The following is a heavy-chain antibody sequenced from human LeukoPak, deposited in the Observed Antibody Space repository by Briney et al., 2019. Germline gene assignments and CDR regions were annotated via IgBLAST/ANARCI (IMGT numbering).Heavy chain of an antibody. CDR2: INPNSGGT. Sequence: ASVKVSCKASGYTFTGYYMHWVRQAPGQGLEWMGWINPNSGGTNYAQKFQGRVTMTRDTSISTAYMELSRLRSDDTAVYYCARERGYYDSSGQIYYIDVWGKGATVTVSS. CDR1: GYTFTGYY. V-gene: IGHV1-2*02. J-gene: IGHJ6*03. CDR3: ARERGYYDSSGQIYYIDV. D-gene: IGHD3-22*01.